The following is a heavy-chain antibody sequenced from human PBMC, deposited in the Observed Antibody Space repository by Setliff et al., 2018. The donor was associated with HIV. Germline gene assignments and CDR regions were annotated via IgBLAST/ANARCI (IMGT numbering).Heavy chain of an antibody. CDR3: TIPASSLAPN. Sequence: LSLTCTVSGASISSHNYYWGWIRQSPGKGLEWTASIRSSGDTYYNPSLQSRVIISVDTSNNQISLKLTSVTAADTAVYYCTIPASSLAPNWGRGTQVTVSS. J-gene: IGHJ4*02. CDR1: GASISSHNYY. V-gene: IGHV4-39*01. CDR2: IRSSGDT.